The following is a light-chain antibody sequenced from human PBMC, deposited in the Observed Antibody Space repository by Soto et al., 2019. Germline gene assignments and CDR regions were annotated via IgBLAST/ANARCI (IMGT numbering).Light chain of an antibody. CDR1: QSVSSY. CDR3: QQRSNRLT. CDR2: DAS. Sequence: EIVLPQSPATLSLSPGERATLSCRASQSVSSYLAWYQQKPGQAPRLLIYDASNRATGIPARFSGSGSGTDFTLTISSLEPEDFAVYYCQQRSNRLTFGGGTKVDIK. J-gene: IGKJ4*01. V-gene: IGKV3-11*01.